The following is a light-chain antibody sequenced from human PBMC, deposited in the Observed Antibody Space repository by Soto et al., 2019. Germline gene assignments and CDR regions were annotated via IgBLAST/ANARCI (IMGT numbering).Light chain of an antibody. J-gene: IGKJ1*01. Sequence: DIQMTQSPSTLSAFVGDRVTITCRASQSISNWLAWYQQKPGKAPKLLIYKASSLESGVPSRFSGSGSGTEFTLTISSLQPDDFATYYCQQSYSSPRTFGQGTKVEIK. CDR1: QSISNW. CDR2: KAS. V-gene: IGKV1-5*03. CDR3: QQSYSSPRT.